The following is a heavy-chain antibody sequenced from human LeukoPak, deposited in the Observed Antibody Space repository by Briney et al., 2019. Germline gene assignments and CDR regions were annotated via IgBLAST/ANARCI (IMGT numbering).Heavy chain of an antibody. CDR1: GFTFSAYG. D-gene: IGHD3-22*01. Sequence: TGGSLRLSCAASGFTFSAYGFHWVSQPPGKGLEWVAFIWYDGSEKYYADSVKGRFTIARDDPKNTLYLQMNSLRAEDTAVYYCARQGPRYHFDSRTIFDYWGQGTLVTVSS. J-gene: IGHJ4*02. CDR3: ARQGPRYHFDSRTIFDY. V-gene: IGHV3-33*01. CDR2: IWYDGSEK.